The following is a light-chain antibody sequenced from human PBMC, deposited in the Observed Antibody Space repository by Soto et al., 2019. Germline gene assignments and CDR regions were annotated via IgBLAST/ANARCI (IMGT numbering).Light chain of an antibody. CDR2: DTM. V-gene: IGKV3-11*01. CDR3: QHRVNSVT. Sequence: EIVLTQSPATLSLSPGERATLSCRASQSVSRYLAWYQQKPGQAPRLLIYDTMNRATDIPARFSGSGSGTDFTLTISRLEPEDFAVYYCQHRVNSVTFGGGTKVEIK. J-gene: IGKJ4*01. CDR1: QSVSRY.